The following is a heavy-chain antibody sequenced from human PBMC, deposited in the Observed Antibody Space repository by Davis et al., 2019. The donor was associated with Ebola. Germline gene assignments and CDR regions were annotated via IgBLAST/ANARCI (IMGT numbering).Heavy chain of an antibody. D-gene: IGHD3-3*01. CDR1: GYSISSGYY. CDR3: ARRAYYDFWSGSIDAFDI. Sequence: PSETLSLTCAVSGYSISSGYYWGWIRQPPGKGLEWIGSIYHSGSTYYNPSLKSRVTISVDTSKNQFSLKLSSVTAADTAVYYCARRAYYDFWSGSIDAFDIWGQGTMVTVSS. J-gene: IGHJ3*02. CDR2: IYHSGST. V-gene: IGHV4-38-2*01.